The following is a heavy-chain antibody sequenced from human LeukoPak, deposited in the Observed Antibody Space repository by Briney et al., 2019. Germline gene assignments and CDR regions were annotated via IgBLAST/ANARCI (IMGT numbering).Heavy chain of an antibody. CDR2: ISAYNGKT. D-gene: IGHD5-18*01. CDR1: GYTFTNYG. V-gene: IGHV1-18*01. J-gene: IGHJ6*03. CDR3: ARLERGYSYGYGANYYYYYHMDV. Sequence: GASVKVSCKASGYTFTNYGITWVRQAPGQGLEWMGWISAYNGKTNYAQKLQGRVTMTTDTSTSTAYMELRSLRSDDTAVYYCARLERGYSYGYGANYYYYYHMDVWGKGTTVTVSS.